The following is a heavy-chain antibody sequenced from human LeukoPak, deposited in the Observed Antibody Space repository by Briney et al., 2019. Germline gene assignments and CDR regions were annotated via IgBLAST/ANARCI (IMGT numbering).Heavy chain of an antibody. D-gene: IGHD6-6*01. CDR2: ISSSSSYI. V-gene: IGHV3-21*01. CDR1: GFTFSSYS. CDR3: ARGGAARPDY. Sequence: GGSLRLPCAASGFTFSSYSMNWVRQAPGKGLEWVSSISSSSSYIYYADSVKGRFTISRDNAKNSLYLQMTSLIAEDTAVYYCARGGAARPDYWGQGTLVTVSS. J-gene: IGHJ4*02.